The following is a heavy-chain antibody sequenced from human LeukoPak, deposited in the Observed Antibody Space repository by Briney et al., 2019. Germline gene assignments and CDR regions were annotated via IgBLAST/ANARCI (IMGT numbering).Heavy chain of an antibody. CDR3: ALRGLYCSASTCGGALHI. J-gene: IGHJ3*02. D-gene: IGHD2-15*01. V-gene: IGHV4-4*07. CDR2: IYTSGTT. Sequence: SETLSLTCTVSGGSISSYYWTWIRQPAGKGLEWIGRIYTSGTTNYNPSLKSRVTMSVDTSKGQLSLKLTSVTAADTAVYYCALRGLYCSASTCGGALHIWGQGTMVTVSS. CDR1: GGSISSYY.